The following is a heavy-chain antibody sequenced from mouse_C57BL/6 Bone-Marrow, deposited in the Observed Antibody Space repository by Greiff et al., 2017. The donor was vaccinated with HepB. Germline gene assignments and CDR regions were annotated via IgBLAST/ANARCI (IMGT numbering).Heavy chain of an antibody. Sequence: EVQGVESGGDLVKPGGSLKLSCAASGFTFSSYGMSWVRQTPDKRLEWVATISSGGSYTYYPDSVKGRFTISRDKAKNTLYLQMSSLKSEDTAMYYCARHRWTYWGQGTLVTVSA. V-gene: IGHV5-6*01. CDR3: ARHRWTY. CDR1: GFTFSSYG. CDR2: ISSGGSYT. J-gene: IGHJ3*01. D-gene: IGHD1-1*02.